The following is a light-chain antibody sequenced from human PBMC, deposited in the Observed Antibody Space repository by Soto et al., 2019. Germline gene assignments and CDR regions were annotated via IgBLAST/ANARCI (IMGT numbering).Light chain of an antibody. J-gene: IGLJ1*01. CDR1: SSDVGGYNY. CDR2: DVN. CDR3: CSYTTSSTYV. V-gene: IGLV2-14*03. Sequence: QSALTQPASVSGSPGQSIAISCTGTSSDVGGYNYVSWYQQQPGKAPKLMIYDVNNRPSGVSNRFSGSKSGNSASLTISGLQAEDEADYYCCSYTTSSTYVFGTG.